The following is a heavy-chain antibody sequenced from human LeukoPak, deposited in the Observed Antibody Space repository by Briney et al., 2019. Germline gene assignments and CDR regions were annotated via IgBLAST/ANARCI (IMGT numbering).Heavy chain of an antibody. Sequence: SETLSLTCTVSGDSISSGGYYWSWIRQHPGKGLEWVGYIYYSGSTYYNPSLKSRVTISVDTSKNQFSLKLSSVTAADTAVYYCARYYYDSSALDYWGQGTLVTVSS. CDR2: IYYSGST. D-gene: IGHD3-22*01. CDR1: GDSISSGGYY. J-gene: IGHJ4*02. CDR3: ARYYYDSSALDY. V-gene: IGHV4-31*03.